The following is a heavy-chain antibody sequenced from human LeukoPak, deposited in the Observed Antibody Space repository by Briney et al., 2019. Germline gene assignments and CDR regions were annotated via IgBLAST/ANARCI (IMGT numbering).Heavy chain of an antibody. J-gene: IGHJ4*02. CDR3: ARRQSASTPPDY. CDR1: GFTFSSYW. D-gene: IGHD3-16*01. Sequence: GGSLRLSCAAPGFTFSSYWMHWVRQAPGKGLVWVSRIKSDGDTISYAESVKGRFTISRDNAKNTLYLQMNSLKAEDTAVYYCARRQSASTPPDYWGQGTLVTVSS. V-gene: IGHV3-74*01. CDR2: IKSDGDTI.